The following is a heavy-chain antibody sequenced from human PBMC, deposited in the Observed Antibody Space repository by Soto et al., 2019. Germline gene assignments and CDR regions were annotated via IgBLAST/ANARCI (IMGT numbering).Heavy chain of an antibody. CDR1: GFTFXXXX. Sequence: QPGRSLRLSCAXXGFTFXXXXXXXVRQAPGKGLEWLAVISYDGSNKHYADSVKGRFTVSRDNSKNTLYLQMNSLRAEDTAVYFCARYSGKYQGPIDYWGQGTLVTVSS. V-gene: IGHV3-30*03. CDR3: ARYSGKYQGPIDY. D-gene: IGHD1-26*01. J-gene: IGHJ4*02. CDR2: ISYDGSNK.